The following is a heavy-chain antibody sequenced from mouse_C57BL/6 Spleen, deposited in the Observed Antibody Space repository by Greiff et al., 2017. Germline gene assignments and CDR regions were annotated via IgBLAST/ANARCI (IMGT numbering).Heavy chain of an antibody. V-gene: IGHV1-26*01. CDR2: INPNNGGT. CDR3: ARSEVYYDYDRGDY. Sequence: EVQLQQSGPELVKPGASVKISCKASGYTFTDYYMNWVKQSHGKSLEWIGDINPNNGGTSYNQKFKGKATLTVDKSSSTAYMELRSLTSEDSAVYYCARSEVYYDYDRGDYWGQGTTLTVSS. J-gene: IGHJ2*01. D-gene: IGHD2-4*01. CDR1: GYTFTDYY.